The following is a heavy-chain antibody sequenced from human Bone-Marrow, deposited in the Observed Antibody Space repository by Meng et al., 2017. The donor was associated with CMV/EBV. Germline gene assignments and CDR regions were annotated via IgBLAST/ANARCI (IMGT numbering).Heavy chain of an antibody. V-gene: IGHV4-59*01. D-gene: IGHD6-19*01. Sequence: GSLRLSCTASGGSISSYYWSWIRQPPGKGLEWIGYIYYSGSTNYNPSLKSRVTISVDTSKNQFSLNLSSVTAADTAVYYCARLSGSGWWGFAFDIWGQGTRVTVSS. J-gene: IGHJ3*02. CDR3: ARLSGSGWWGFAFDI. CDR1: GGSISSYY. CDR2: IYYSGST.